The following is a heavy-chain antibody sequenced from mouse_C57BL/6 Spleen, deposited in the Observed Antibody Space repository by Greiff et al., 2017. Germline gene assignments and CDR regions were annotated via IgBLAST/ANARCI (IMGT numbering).Heavy chain of an antibody. CDR3: ARVEYYFDY. CDR1: GYTFTSYG. Sequence: VKLMESGAELARPGASVKLSCKASGYTFTSYGISWVKQRTGQGLEWIGEIYPRSGNTYYNEKFKGKATLTADKSSSTAYMELRSLTSEDSAVYFCARVEYYFDYWGQGTTLTVSS. J-gene: IGHJ2*01. V-gene: IGHV1-81*01. CDR2: IYPRSGNT.